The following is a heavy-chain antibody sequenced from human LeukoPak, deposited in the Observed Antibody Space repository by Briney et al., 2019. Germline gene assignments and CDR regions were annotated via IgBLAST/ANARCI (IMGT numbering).Heavy chain of an antibody. Sequence: PSETLSLTCTVSGGSINSSYWSWIRQPPGKGLEWVGHIYYSGSTNYNPSLKGRVTMSVDTSKNQFSLKLTSVTAADTAVYYCARGCSTSCYQIDPWGQGTLVTVSS. CDR3: ARGCSTSCYQIDP. CDR1: GGSINSSY. V-gene: IGHV4-59*01. CDR2: IYYSGST. J-gene: IGHJ5*02. D-gene: IGHD2-2*01.